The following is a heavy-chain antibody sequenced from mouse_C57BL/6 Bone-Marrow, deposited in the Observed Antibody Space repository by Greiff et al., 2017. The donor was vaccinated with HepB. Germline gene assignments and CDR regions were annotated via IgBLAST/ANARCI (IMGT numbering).Heavy chain of an antibody. CDR2: IYPGDGDT. D-gene: IGHD3-2*02. V-gene: IGHV1-82*01. Sequence: QVQLQQSGPELVKPGASVKISCKASGYAFSSSWMNWVKQRPGKGLEWIGRIYPGDGDTNYNGKFKGKATLTADKSSSTAYMQRSSLTSEDSAVYFGARNGSGYRYYAMDYWGQGTSVTVSS. J-gene: IGHJ4*01. CDR1: GYAFSSSW. CDR3: ARNGSGYRYYAMDY.